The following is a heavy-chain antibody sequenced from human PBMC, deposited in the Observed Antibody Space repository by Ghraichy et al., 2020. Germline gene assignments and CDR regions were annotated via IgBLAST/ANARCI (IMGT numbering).Heavy chain of an antibody. D-gene: IGHD6-19*01. CDR3: AREQWLVPHYYYGMDV. CDR2: ISAYNGNT. CDR1: GYTFTSYG. J-gene: IGHJ6*02. Sequence: ASVKVSCKASGYTFTSYGISWVRQAPGQGLEWMGWISAYNGNTNYAQKLQGRVTMTTDTSTSTAYMELRSLRSDDTAVYYCAREQWLVPHYYYGMDVWGQGTTVTVSS. V-gene: IGHV1-18*01.